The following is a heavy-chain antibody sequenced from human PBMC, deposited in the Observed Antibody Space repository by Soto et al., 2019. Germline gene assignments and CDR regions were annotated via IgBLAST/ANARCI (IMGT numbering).Heavy chain of an antibody. Sequence: GSLRLSCAASGFTFSSYAMSWVRQAPGKGLEWVSAISGSGGSTYYADSVKVRFTISRDNSKNTLYLQMNSLRAEDTAVYYCAKCETSGYDCFDYWGQGTLVTVSS. CDR3: AKCETSGYDCFDY. CDR1: GFTFSSYA. V-gene: IGHV3-23*01. CDR2: ISGSGGST. D-gene: IGHD5-12*01. J-gene: IGHJ4*02.